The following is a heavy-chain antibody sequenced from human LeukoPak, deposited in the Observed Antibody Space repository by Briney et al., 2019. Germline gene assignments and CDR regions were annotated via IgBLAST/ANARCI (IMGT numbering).Heavy chain of an antibody. D-gene: IGHD3-10*01. CDR2: ISGSGGST. CDR3: AKGNDYYGSGSFDY. CDR1: GFTFSSYA. J-gene: IGHJ4*02. Sequence: PGGSLRLSCAASGFTFSSYAMSWVRQAPGKGLEWVSAISGSGGSTYYADSVKGRCTISRDNSKNTLYLQMNSLRAEDTAVYYCAKGNDYYGSGSFDYWGQGTLVTVSS. V-gene: IGHV3-23*01.